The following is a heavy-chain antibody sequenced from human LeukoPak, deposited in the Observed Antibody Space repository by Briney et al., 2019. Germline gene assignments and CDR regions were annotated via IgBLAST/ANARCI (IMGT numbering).Heavy chain of an antibody. CDR2: ISAYNGNT. D-gene: IGHD4-17*01. CDR1: GYTFTSYG. V-gene: IGHV1-18*01. CDR3: AREDYGDRDFDY. J-gene: IGHJ4*02. Sequence: ASVKVSCKASGYTFTSYGISWVRQASGQGLEWMGWISAYNGNTNYAQKLQGRVTMTTDTSTSTAYMELRSLRSDDTAVYYCAREDYGDRDFDYWGQGTLVTVSS.